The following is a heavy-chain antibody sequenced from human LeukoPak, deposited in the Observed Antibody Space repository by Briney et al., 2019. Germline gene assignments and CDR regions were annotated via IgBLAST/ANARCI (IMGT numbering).Heavy chain of an antibody. CDR3: ARDRSDYCTSTSCYGGDRYFDY. CDR1: GGSISSYY. J-gene: IGHJ4*02. V-gene: IGHV4-59*01. CDR2: MSYSGST. Sequence: SETLSLTCTVSGGSISSYYWSWIRQPPGKGLEWIGYMSYSGSTNYTPSLKSRLTISVDTSKNQFSLKLSSVTAADTAVYFCARDRSDYCTSTSCYGGDRYFDYWGQGTLVTVSS. D-gene: IGHD2-2*01.